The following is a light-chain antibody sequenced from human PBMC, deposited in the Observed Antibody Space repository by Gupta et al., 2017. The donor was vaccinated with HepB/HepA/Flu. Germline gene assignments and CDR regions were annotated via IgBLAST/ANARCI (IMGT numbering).Light chain of an antibody. Sequence: DIQMTQSPSTLSASVGDRVTITCRASQSISSWLAWYQQKPGKAPKLLIYKASSIESGVPSRFSGSGSGTEFTLTISSLQPDDFATYYCQQYNSYSWTFGQGTKVEIK. CDR1: QSISSW. J-gene: IGKJ1*01. CDR3: QQYNSYSWT. V-gene: IGKV1-5*03. CDR2: KAS.